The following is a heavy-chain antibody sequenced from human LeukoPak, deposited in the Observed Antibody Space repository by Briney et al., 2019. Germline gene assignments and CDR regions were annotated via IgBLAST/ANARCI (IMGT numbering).Heavy chain of an antibody. CDR1: GFTFSSYW. Sequence: GGSLRISCAASGFTFSSYWMSWVRQAPGKRLEWVANIKQDGSEKYYVDPVKGRFTISRDNAKNSLYLQMNSLRAEDTAVYYCAREKSSGWLTSRYYFDYWGQGTLVTVSS. V-gene: IGHV3-7*01. D-gene: IGHD6-19*01. CDR3: AREKSSGWLTSRYYFDY. J-gene: IGHJ4*02. CDR2: IKQDGSEK.